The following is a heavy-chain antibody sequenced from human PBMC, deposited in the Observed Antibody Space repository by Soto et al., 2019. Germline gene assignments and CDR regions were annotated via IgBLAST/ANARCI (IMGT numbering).Heavy chain of an antibody. D-gene: IGHD6-19*01. J-gene: IGHJ4*02. V-gene: IGHV3-23*01. CDR2: IGSRGDST. Sequence: GGSLRLSCAASGFTFSSFAMSWVRQAPGKGLEWVSAIGSRGDSTYYADSVKGRFTISRDNSKNTLYLQMNSLRAEDTAVYYCAKDLIYGYNSGRPFDSRGKGTLVNVST. CDR3: AKDLIYGYNSGRPFDS. CDR1: GFTFSSFA.